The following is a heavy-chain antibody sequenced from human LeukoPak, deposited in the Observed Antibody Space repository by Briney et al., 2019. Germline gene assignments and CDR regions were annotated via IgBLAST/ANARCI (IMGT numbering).Heavy chain of an antibody. CDR3: ARGLCGGDCYDY. CDR1: GFTFSSYS. V-gene: IGHV3-20*04. J-gene: IGHJ4*02. CDR2: INWNGGST. D-gene: IGHD2-21*01. Sequence: GGSLRLSCAASGFTFSSYSMNWVRQAPGKGLEWVSGINWNGGSTGYADSVKGRFAISRDNAKNSLYLQMNSLRAEDTAVYYCARGLCGGDCYDYWGQGTLVTVSS.